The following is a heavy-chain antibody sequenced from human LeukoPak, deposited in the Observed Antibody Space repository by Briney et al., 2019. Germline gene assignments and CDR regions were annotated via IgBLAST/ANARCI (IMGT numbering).Heavy chain of an antibody. CDR1: GFTFSTYA. CDR2: IWFDGSDK. Sequence: GGSLRLSCAASGFTFSTYAIHWVRQAPGQGLEWVAVIWFDGSDKYYSDSVKGRFTISGDNSRNTLYLQMNSLRAEDTAVYYCTRNRGLDVWGQGTTVTVSS. CDR3: TRNRGLDV. V-gene: IGHV3-33*01. J-gene: IGHJ6*02. D-gene: IGHD6-25*01.